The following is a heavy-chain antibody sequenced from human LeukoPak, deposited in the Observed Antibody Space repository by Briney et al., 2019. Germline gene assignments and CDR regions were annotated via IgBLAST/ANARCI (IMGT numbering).Heavy chain of an antibody. D-gene: IGHD3-9*01. CDR1: GGSFSGYY. V-gene: IGHV4-34*01. J-gene: IGHJ4*02. Sequence: SETLSLTCAVYGGSFSGYYWSWIRQPPGKGLEWIGEINHSGSTNYNPSLKSRVTISVDTSKNQFSLKLSSVTAADTAVYYCARRHDILTSYYKGGRLFDYWGQGTLVTVSS. CDR2: INHSGST. CDR3: ARRHDILTSYYKGGRLFDY.